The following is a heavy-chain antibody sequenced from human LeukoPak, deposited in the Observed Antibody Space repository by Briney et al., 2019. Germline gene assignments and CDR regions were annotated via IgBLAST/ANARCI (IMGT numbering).Heavy chain of an antibody. CDR1: GYTFTNYY. V-gene: IGHV1-46*01. D-gene: IGHD6-6*01. J-gene: IGHJ4*02. CDR2: INPSGGST. CDR3: ARDRYSISSLYDF. Sequence: ASVRVSCKASGYTFTNYYIHWVRQAPGQGLEWMGIINPSGGSTTYAQKFQGRVTITRDTPTSTVYMVLSSLGSEDTAVYYCARDRYSISSLYDFWGQGTLVTVSS.